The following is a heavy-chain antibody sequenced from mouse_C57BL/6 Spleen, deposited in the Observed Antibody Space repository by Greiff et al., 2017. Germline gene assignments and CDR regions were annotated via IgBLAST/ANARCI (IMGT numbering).Heavy chain of an antibody. CDR2: IYPGNSDT. Sequence: EVKLVESGTVLARPGASVKMSCKTSGYTFTSYWMHWVKQRPGQGLEWIWAIYPGNSDTSYNQKFKGKAKLTAVTSASTAYMELSSLTNEDSAVYYCTRGRLRDYFDYGGQGTTLTVSS. CDR3: TRGRLRDYFDY. J-gene: IGHJ2*01. CDR1: GYTFTSYW. V-gene: IGHV1-5*01. D-gene: IGHD2-4*01.